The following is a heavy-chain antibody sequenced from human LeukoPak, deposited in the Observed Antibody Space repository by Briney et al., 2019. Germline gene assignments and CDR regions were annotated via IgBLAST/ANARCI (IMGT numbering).Heavy chain of an antibody. CDR2: IRGSGGST. CDR3: TKDILYSRPTDY. D-gene: IGHD3-3*01. CDR1: VLTFSSYG. V-gene: IGHV3-23*01. J-gene: IGHJ4*02. Sequence: PGGSLRLSCAASVLTFSSYGMRWVRQAPEKGLEWVSDIRGSGGSTYYADSVKGRFTISRDNSKNTLYLQMTSLRAEDTALYYCTKDILYSRPTDYWGQGTLVTVSS.